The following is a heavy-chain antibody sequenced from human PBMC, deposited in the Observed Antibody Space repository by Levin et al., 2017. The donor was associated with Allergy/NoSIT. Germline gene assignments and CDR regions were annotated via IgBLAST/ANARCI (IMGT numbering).Heavy chain of an antibody. V-gene: IGHV1-8*01. CDR1: GYTFTSYD. CDR3: ARGLGSSWYYYSGIDV. D-gene: IGHD3-3*01. J-gene: IGHJ6*02. Sequence: GASVKVSCKASGYTFTSYDLNWVRQATGQGLEWMGWMSPKSGKTGYAQKFQDRVTMTRNTSINTAYMELSSLRSDDTAVYYCARGLGSSWYYYSGIDVWGQGTTVTVSS. CDR2: MSPKSGKT.